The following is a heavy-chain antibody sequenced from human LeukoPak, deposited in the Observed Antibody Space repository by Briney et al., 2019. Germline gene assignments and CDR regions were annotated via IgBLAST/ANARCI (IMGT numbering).Heavy chain of an antibody. D-gene: IGHD6-19*01. CDR3: ARHSSSGWYRGPNDY. CDR2: IYPGDSDT. J-gene: IGHJ4*02. Sequence: GESLKISCKGSGYSFTSYWIGWVRQMPGKGLEWIGIIYPGDSDTRYSPSFQGQVTISADKSISTAYLQWSSLKASDTAMYYCARHSSSGWYRGPNDYWGQGTLVTVSS. CDR1: GYSFTSYW. V-gene: IGHV5-51*01.